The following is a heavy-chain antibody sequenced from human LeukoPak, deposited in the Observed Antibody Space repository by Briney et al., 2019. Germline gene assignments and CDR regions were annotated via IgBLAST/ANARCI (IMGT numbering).Heavy chain of an antibody. CDR1: GFTFDDYG. J-gene: IGHJ6*03. D-gene: IGHD2-15*01. V-gene: IGHV3-20*03. Sequence: PGGSLTLSSAASGFTFDDYGMSWVRQAPGKGLEWVSGINWNGGSTGHADSVKGRFTISRDNAKNALYLQMNSLRAEDTALYYCARVARYCSGGSCYSNYYYMDVWGKGTTVTVSS. CDR3: ARVARYCSGGSCYSNYYYMDV. CDR2: INWNGGST.